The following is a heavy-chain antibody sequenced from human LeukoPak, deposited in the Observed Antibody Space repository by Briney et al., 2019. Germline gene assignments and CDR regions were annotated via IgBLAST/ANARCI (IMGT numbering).Heavy chain of an antibody. CDR1: GFTVSSNY. J-gene: IGHJ3*02. Sequence: GGSLRLSCAASGFTVSSNYMSWVRQAPGKGLEWVSDIYSGGSTYYADSAKGRFTISRDNSKNTLDLQMKSLRGEYTPVYYCARAGYRDYDYGDYVARAFDIWGQGTMVTVSS. V-gene: IGHV3-66*02. CDR3: ARAGYRDYDYGDYVARAFDI. D-gene: IGHD4-17*01. CDR2: IYSGGST.